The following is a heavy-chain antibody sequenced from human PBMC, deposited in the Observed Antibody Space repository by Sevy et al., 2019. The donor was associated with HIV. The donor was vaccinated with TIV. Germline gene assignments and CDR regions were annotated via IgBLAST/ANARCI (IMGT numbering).Heavy chain of an antibody. J-gene: IGHJ5*02. D-gene: IGHD6-13*01. V-gene: IGHV3-33*01. CDR1: GFTFSSYG. Sequence: GGSLRLSCAASGFTFSSYGMHWVRQAPGKGLEWVAVIWYDGSNKYYADSVKGRITISRDNSKDTLYLKMNSLWAEDMAVYDCARDRVVGYSVSWYEGLTFDPWGQGTLVTVSS. CDR2: IWYDGSNK. CDR3: ARDRVVGYSVSWYEGLTFDP.